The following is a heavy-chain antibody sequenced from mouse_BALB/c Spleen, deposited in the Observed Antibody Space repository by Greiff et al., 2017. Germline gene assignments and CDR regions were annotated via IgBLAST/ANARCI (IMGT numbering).Heavy chain of an antibody. CDR1: GFTFSSYA. J-gene: IGHJ3*01. V-gene: IGHV5-6-5*01. Sequence: EVQLVESGGGLVKPGGSLKLSCAASGFTFSSYAMSWVRQTPEKRLEWVASISSGGSTYYPDSVKGRFTISRDNARNILYLQMSSLRSEDTAMYYCARAYGSRGFAYWGQGTLVTVSA. CDR3: ARAYGSRGFAY. D-gene: IGHD1-1*01. CDR2: ISSGGST.